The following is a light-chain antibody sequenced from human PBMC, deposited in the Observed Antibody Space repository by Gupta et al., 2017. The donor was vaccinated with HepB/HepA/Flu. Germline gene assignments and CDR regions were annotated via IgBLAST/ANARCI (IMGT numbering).Light chain of an antibody. V-gene: IGLV2-14*03. J-gene: IGLJ2*01. CDR3: CSYTTSNTAI. CDR2: DVD. CDR1: SSDVGPYNF. Sequence: QSALTQPAPVSGSPGQSITLSCTGTSSDVGPYNFVSWYQQHPGKAPKVLIYDVDNRPSGVSNRFSGSKSGNTASLTISGLQAEDEADYYCCSYTTSNTAIFGGGTKVTVL.